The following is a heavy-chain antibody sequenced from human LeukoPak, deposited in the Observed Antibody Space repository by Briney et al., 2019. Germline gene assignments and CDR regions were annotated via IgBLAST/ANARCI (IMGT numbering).Heavy chain of an antibody. J-gene: IGHJ6*03. D-gene: IGHD1-7*01. CDR1: GGSISSGGYY. Sequence: SQTLSLTCTVSGGSISSGGYYWSWIRQPPGKGLEWIGYIYHSGSTDFNPSLKSRVTISVDRSKNQFSLRMTSVTAADTAVYYRARALTGTTYLYYYYYMDVWGKGTTVTVSS. V-gene: IGHV4-30-2*01. CDR2: IYHSGST. CDR3: ARALTGTTYLYYYYYMDV.